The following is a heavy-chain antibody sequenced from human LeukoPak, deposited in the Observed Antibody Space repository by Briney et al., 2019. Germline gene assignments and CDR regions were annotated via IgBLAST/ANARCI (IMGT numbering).Heavy chain of an antibody. D-gene: IGHD2-2*01. CDR2: ISSDGSST. CDR1: GFTFSSYW. CDR3: GRGFALVPAGIPDY. V-gene: IGHV3-74*01. Sequence: GGSLRLSCAASGFTFSSYWMHWVRHAPGEGLAWVSRISSDGSSTTYADSVKGRFTISRDNAKNTLYLQMNSLRAEDTAIYYCGRGFALVPAGIPDYWGQGILVTVSS. J-gene: IGHJ4*02.